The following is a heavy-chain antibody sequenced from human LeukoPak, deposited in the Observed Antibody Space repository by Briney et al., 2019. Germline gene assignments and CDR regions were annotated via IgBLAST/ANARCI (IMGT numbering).Heavy chain of an antibody. V-gene: IGHV4-4*07. CDR2: IYTSGST. CDR3: ARDSRPSSGDKEVLDY. D-gene: IGHD6-19*01. CDR1: GGSISSYY. Sequence: SETLSLTCTVSGGSISSYYWSWIRQPAGKGLEWIGRIYTSGSTNYNPSHKSRVTMSVDTSKNQFSLKLSSVTAADTAVYYCARDSRPSSGDKEVLDYWGQGTLVTVSS. J-gene: IGHJ4*02.